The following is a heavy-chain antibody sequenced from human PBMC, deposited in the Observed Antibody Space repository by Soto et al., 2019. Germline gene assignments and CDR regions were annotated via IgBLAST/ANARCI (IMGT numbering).Heavy chain of an antibody. J-gene: IGHJ6*02. Sequence: QVQLVESGGGVVQPGRSLRLSCAASGFTFSSYAMHWVRQAPGKGLEWVAVISYDGSNKYYADSVKGRFTISRDNSKNTLYLQMNSLRAEDTAVYYCARDVQVSSSCYLDYYYGIDVWGQGTTVTVSS. D-gene: IGHD6-13*01. CDR2: ISYDGSNK. CDR1: GFTFSSYA. CDR3: ARDVQVSSSCYLDYYYGIDV. V-gene: IGHV3-30-3*01.